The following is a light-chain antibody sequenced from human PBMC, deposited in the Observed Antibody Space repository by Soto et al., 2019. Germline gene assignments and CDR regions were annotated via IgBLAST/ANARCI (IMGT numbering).Light chain of an antibody. Sequence: DIQMTQSPSSLSASVGDRVTITCQASQDISNHLNWYQQKPGKAPKLLIYDASSLETGVPSSFSGSGSGTDFTFTITSLRPEDIATYYCQKYDNLPTFTFGPGTKVDIK. CDR2: DAS. CDR3: QKYDNLPTFT. V-gene: IGKV1-33*01. J-gene: IGKJ3*01. CDR1: QDISNH.